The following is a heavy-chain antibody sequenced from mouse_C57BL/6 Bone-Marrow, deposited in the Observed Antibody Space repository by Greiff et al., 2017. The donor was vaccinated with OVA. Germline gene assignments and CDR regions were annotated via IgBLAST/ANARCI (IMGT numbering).Heavy chain of an antibody. J-gene: IGHJ3*01. V-gene: IGHV1-61*01. CDR3: ARSCYDPFAY. CDR1: GYTFTSYW. CDR2: IYPSDSET. D-gene: IGHD2-3*01. Sequence: VQLQQPGAELVRPGSSVKLSCKASGYTFTSYWMAWVKQRPGQGLEWIGNIYPSDSETHYNQKFKDKATLTVDKSTSTAYMQLSSLTSEDSAVYYCARSCYDPFAYWGQGTLVTVSA.